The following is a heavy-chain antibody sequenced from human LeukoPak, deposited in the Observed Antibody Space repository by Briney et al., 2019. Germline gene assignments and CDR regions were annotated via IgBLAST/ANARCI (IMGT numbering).Heavy chain of an antibody. J-gene: IGHJ3*02. CDR3: ARVRMYYDFWSGYLMNDAFDI. D-gene: IGHD3-3*01. Sequence: SGTLSLTCAVSGGSISSSNWWSWVRQPPGKGLEWIGEIYRSGSANYNPSLKSRVTISVDTSKNQFYLKLSSVTAADTAVYYCARVRMYYDFWSGYLMNDAFDIWGQGTMVTVSS. V-gene: IGHV4-4*02. CDR1: GGSISSSNW. CDR2: IYRSGSA.